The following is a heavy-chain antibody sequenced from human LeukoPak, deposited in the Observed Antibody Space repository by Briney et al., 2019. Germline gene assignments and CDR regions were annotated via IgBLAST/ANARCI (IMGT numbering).Heavy chain of an antibody. V-gene: IGHV4-4*07. CDR3: ARGVHNYYYGMDV. Sequence: SETLSLTCTVSGASINEYYWSWIRQPAGKGLEWIGRIYTRANADYAPSLKSRVTMSADPSKNQLSLKLTSVTAADTAVYYCARGVHNYYYGMDVWGQGTTVTVSS. J-gene: IGHJ6*02. CDR1: GASINEYY. D-gene: IGHD1-1*01. CDR2: IYTRANA.